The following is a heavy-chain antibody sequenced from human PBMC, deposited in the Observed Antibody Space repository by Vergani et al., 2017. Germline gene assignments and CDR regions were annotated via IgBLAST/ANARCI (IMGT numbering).Heavy chain of an antibody. CDR2: IRSKNDGGTA. D-gene: IGHD4-11*01. Sequence: VQLVESGGGLVKPGGSLRLSCAASGFTFSDYYMSWIRQAPGKRLEWIGRIRSKNDGGTADYAAPLKGRFTISRDDSKDSAFLLVNNLKTEDTAVYFCYTDYQDYWGQGTLVTVSS. V-gene: IGHV3-15*01. CDR1: GFTFSDYY. J-gene: IGHJ4*02. CDR3: YTDYQDY.